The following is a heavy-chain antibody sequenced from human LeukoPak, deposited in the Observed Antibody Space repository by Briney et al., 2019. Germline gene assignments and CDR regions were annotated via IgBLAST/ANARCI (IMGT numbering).Heavy chain of an antibody. Sequence: SEKVSLTCTVSGGSISSYYWSWIRQPPGKGLEWIGYIYYTGSTSYNPSLKSRVTISVDTSKNQFSLRLTSVTAADTAVYYCARDKLSFGSRQNWFDPWGQGSL. CDR1: GGSISSYY. CDR3: ARDKLSFGSRQNWFDP. V-gene: IGHV4-59*01. J-gene: IGHJ5*02. CDR2: IYYTGST. D-gene: IGHD3-16*01.